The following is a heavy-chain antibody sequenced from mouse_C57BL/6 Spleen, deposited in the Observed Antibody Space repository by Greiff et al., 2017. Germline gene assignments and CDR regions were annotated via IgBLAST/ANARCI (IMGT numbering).Heavy chain of an antibody. CDR3: ARSDYDHDGDYYAMDY. Sequence: QVQLKQSGAELAKPGASVKLSCKASGYTFTSYWMHWVKQRPGRGLEWIGYINPSSGYTKYNQKFKDKATLTADKSSSTAYMQLSSLTYEDSAVYYCARSDYDHDGDYYAMDYWGQGTSVTVSS. V-gene: IGHV1-7*01. CDR1: GYTFTSYW. CDR2: INPSSGYT. J-gene: IGHJ4*01. D-gene: IGHD2-4*01.